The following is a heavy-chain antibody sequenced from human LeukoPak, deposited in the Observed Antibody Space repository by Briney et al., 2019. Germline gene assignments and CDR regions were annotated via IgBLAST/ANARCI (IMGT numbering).Heavy chain of an antibody. J-gene: IGHJ4*02. Sequence: GGSLRLSCVASGLTFDDYAMHWVRQAPGKGLEWVSGISWNSGSIGYADSVKGRFTISRDNAKNSLYLQMNSLRAEDMVLYYCAKAGGIAAAGAFDYWGQGTLVTVSS. CDR2: ISWNSGSI. V-gene: IGHV3-9*03. D-gene: IGHD6-13*01. CDR3: AKAGGIAAAGAFDY. CDR1: GLTFDDYA.